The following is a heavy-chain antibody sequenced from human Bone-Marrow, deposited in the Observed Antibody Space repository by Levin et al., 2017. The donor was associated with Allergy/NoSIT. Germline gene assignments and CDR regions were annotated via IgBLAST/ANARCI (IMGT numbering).Heavy chain of an antibody. J-gene: IGHJ4*02. CDR2: IYYSGST. CDR3: ARQQLAGPEDDY. Sequence: SETLSLTCTVSGGSISSSSYYWGWIRQPPGKGLEWIGSIYYSGSTYYNPSLKSRVTISVDTSKNQFSLKLSSVTAADTAVYYCARQQLAGPEDDYWGQGTLVTVSS. CDR1: GGSISSSSYY. V-gene: IGHV4-39*01. D-gene: IGHD1-1*01.